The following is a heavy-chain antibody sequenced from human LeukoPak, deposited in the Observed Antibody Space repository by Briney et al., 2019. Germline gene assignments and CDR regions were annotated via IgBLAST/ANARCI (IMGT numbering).Heavy chain of an antibody. CDR2: ISSSSNYI. D-gene: IGHD6-13*01. J-gene: IGHJ4*02. CDR1: GFTFSTYS. Sequence: GGSLRLSCAASGFTFSTYSMNWVRQAPGKGLEWVSSISSSSNYIYYADSVKGRFTISRDNSKNTLYLQMNNLRAEDTAVYYCARDSIRQQLYYFDYWGQGTLVTVSS. V-gene: IGHV3-21*01. CDR3: ARDSIRQQLYYFDY.